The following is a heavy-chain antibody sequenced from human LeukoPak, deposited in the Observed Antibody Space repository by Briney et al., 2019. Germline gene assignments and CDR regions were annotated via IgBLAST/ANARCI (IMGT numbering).Heavy chain of an antibody. D-gene: IGHD6-19*01. CDR3: ARRGAVAFSY. V-gene: IGHV4-39*07. CDR2: IYYSGST. J-gene: IGHJ4*02. Sequence: SSETLSLTCTVSGGSISSSSYYWGWIRQPPGKGLEWIGSIYYSGSTYYNPSLKSRVTISVDTSKNQFSLKLSSVTAADTAVYYCARRGAVAFSYWGQGTLVTVSS. CDR1: GGSISSSSYY.